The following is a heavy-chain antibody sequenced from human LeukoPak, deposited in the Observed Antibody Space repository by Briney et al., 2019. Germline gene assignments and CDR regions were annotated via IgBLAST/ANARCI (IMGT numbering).Heavy chain of an antibody. CDR2: IYYSGST. D-gene: IGHD4/OR15-4a*01. CDR1: GGSISRYY. J-gene: IGHJ6*03. CDR3: ARANRLTHYYYYYMDV. V-gene: IGHV4-59*01. Sequence: SETLSLTCTVSGGSISRYYWSWIRQPPGKGLEWIGYIYYSGSTNYNPSLKSRVTISVDTSKNQFSLKLSSVTAADTAVYYCARANRLTHYYYYYMDVWGKGTTVTVSS.